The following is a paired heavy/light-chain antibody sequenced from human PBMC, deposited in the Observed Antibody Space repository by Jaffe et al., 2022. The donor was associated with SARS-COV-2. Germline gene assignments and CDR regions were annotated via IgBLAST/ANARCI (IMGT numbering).Heavy chain of an antibody. V-gene: IGHV3-23*01. D-gene: IGHD6-13*01. Sequence: EVQLLESGGGLVQPGGSLRLSCAASGFSFSSFAMTWVRQAPGKGLEWVSSITGGGGVTYHADSVKGRFTISRDNSENTLYLQMKRVRPEDTAAYYCAKDLGRGSSWYSRDYYYSGMDVWGQGTTVTVSS. J-gene: IGHJ6*02. CDR2: ITGGGGVT. CDR1: GFSFSSFA. CDR3: AKDLGRGSSWYSRDYYYSGMDV.
Light chain of an antibody. V-gene: IGKV1-5*03. Sequence: DIQMTQSPSTLSASVGDRVTITCRTSQSVSSWLAWYQQKPGKAPKLLIYKASSLESGVPSSFSGSGSGTEFTLTISSLQPDDFATYYCQQYNTYPYTFGQGTKLEIK. CDR3: QQYNTYPYT. J-gene: IGKJ2*01. CDR2: KAS. CDR1: QSVSSW.